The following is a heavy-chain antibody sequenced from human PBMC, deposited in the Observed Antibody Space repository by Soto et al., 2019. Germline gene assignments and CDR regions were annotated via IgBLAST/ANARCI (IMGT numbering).Heavy chain of an antibody. D-gene: IGHD3-10*01. Sequence: QVQLQESGPGLVKPSGTLSLTCTVSNASISSRKWWTWVRQTPGKGLEWIGEIYHSGSINHNPSLKSRVTMSLDKSKNPFSLRMPSVTAADTAVYYCASKFGELLADAFDIWGQGTVVTVSS. V-gene: IGHV4-4*02. J-gene: IGHJ3*02. CDR1: NASISSRKW. CDR2: IYHSGSI. CDR3: ASKFGELLADAFDI.